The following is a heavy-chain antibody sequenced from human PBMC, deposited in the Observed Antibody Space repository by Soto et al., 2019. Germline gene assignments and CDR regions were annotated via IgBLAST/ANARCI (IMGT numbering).Heavy chain of an antibody. Sequence: SETLSLTCTVSGGSITSSIYYWGWIRQPPGKGLEWIGSIYYSGSTYYNPSLKSRVTISVDTSKNQFSLKLSSVTAADTAVYYCARQDKDFWSGYYPNWFDPWGQGTLVTVSS. V-gene: IGHV4-39*01. CDR3: ARQDKDFWSGYYPNWFDP. D-gene: IGHD3-3*01. J-gene: IGHJ5*02. CDR1: GGSITSSIYY. CDR2: IYYSGST.